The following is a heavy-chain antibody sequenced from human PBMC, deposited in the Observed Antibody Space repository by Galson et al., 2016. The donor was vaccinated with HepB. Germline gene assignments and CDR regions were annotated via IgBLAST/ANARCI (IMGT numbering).Heavy chain of an antibody. V-gene: IGHV4-31*03. Sequence: TLSLTCTVSGGSISSGGYYWTWIRQHPGKGLEWIGYIYYSGSTYYNSSLKSRVIISVDTSKNQLSLMPSSVTAADAAVYYCARGSNCSGGRCFWFDPWGQGTLVTVTS. J-gene: IGHJ5*02. CDR3: ARGSNCSGGRCFWFDP. D-gene: IGHD2-15*01. CDR2: IYYSGST. CDR1: GGSISSGGYY.